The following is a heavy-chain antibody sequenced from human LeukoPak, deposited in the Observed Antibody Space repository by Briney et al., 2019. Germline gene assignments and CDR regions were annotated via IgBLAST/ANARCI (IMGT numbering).Heavy chain of an antibody. CDR2: TSGSGGST. CDR3: AKGRGYNYWDGFDI. D-gene: IGHD5-24*01. Sequence: LAGGSLRLSCAASGFTFSSYGMSWVRQAPGKGLEWVSVTSGSGGSTYYGDSVKGRFTISRDNSKNTLYMQMNSLRAEDTAVYYCAKGRGYNYWDGFDIWGQGTMVTVSS. V-gene: IGHV3-23*01. CDR1: GFTFSSYG. J-gene: IGHJ3*02.